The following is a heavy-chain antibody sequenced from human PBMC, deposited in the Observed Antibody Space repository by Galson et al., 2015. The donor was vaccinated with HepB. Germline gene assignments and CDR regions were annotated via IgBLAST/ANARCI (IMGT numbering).Heavy chain of an antibody. CDR2: INPTGGGT. D-gene: IGHD6-19*01. CDR1: GYTFTNYS. V-gene: IGHV1-46*01. J-gene: IGHJ4*02. Sequence: SVKVSCKASGYTFTNYSMHWVRQAPGQGLEWMGIINPTGGGTNYAQKFQGRVTMTRDKSTSTVYMELSSLRSEDTAVYYCARDLSGNDYSGQGTLVTVSS. CDR3: ARDLSGNDY.